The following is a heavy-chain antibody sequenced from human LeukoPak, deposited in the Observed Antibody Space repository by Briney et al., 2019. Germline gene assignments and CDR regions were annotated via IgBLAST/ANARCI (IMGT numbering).Heavy chain of an antibody. CDR1: GGSISGSGYY. D-gene: IGHD7-27*01. Sequence: SETLSLTCTVSGGSISGSGYYWAWIRQPPEKGLEWIGSNSGTTYFNPSLKSRITISIDTSKNQFSLKLTSVTAADTAVYYCATGPPLGPGFWGQGTPVTVSS. J-gene: IGHJ4*02. V-gene: IGHV4-39*01. CDR2: NSGTT. CDR3: ATGPPLGPGF.